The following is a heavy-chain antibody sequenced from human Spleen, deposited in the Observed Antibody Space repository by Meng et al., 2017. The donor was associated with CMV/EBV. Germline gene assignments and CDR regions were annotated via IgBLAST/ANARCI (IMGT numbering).Heavy chain of an antibody. V-gene: IGHV3-21*01. CDR3: ARDRDYDFWSGTNDAFDI. J-gene: IGHJ3*02. D-gene: IGHD3-3*01. CDR1: GISFRGYV. Sequence: GGSLRLSCAVSGISFRGYVMNWVRQAPGKGLEWVSSISSSSTYIYYADSVKGRFTISRDNTKNSLYLQMNSLRAEDTAVYYCARDRDYDFWSGTNDAFDIWGQGTMVTVSS. CDR2: ISSSSTYI.